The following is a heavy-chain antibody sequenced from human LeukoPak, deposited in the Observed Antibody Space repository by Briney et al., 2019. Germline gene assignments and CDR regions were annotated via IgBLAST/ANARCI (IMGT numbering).Heavy chain of an antibody. CDR3: ARKGYYYDSSGYPIDY. V-gene: IGHV3-21*01. Sequence: GGSLRLSCAASGFTFSSYSMNWVRQAPGKGLEWVSSISSSSSYIYYADSVKGRFTISRDNAKNSLYLQMNSLRAEDTAVYYCARKGYYYDSSGYPIDYWGQGTLVTVSS. CDR2: ISSSSSYI. CDR1: GFTFSSYS. J-gene: IGHJ4*02. D-gene: IGHD3-22*01.